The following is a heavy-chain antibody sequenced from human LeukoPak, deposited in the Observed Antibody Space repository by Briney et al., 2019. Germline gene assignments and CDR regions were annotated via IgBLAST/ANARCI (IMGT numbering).Heavy chain of an antibody. CDR1: GFTFSSYS. CDR2: ISSSGSTI. CDR3: ARDRGIYCSSTSCRGVWFDP. D-gene: IGHD2-2*01. V-gene: IGHV3-48*04. Sequence: GGSLRLSCAASGFTFSSYSMNWVRQAPGKGLEWVSYISSSGSTIDYADSVKGRFTISRDNAKNSLHLQMNSLRAEDTAVYYCARDRGIYCSSTSCRGVWFDPWGQGTLVTVSS. J-gene: IGHJ5*02.